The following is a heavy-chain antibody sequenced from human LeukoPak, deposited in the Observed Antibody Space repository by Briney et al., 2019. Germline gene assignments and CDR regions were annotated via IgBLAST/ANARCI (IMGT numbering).Heavy chain of an antibody. Sequence: SETLSPTCTVSGGSISSYSWTWVRQTARKGLEWIGRIYTDGSTTYNPSLKSRVTMSVDTSKNQYSLKLSSVTAADTTVYYCARASSGWYNYWGQGTLVTVSS. CDR3: ARASSGWYNY. J-gene: IGHJ4*02. V-gene: IGHV4-4*07. CDR2: IYTDGST. CDR1: GGSISSYS. D-gene: IGHD6-19*01.